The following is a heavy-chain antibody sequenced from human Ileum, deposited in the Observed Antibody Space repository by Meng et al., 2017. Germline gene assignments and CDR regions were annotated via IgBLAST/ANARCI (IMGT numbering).Heavy chain of an antibody. V-gene: IGHV4-31*01. Sequence: DSAPGMRRHPQPLSLPCLGSGVSISSNVNYWSWIRQHPGKGLEWLGYMYYSGSTYYNPSIHTPITISLDTSKNQFSLRLDSVTAADTAVYFCARNDLAFWYFDLWGRGTLVTVSS. CDR1: GVSISSNVNY. CDR3: ARNDLAFWYFDL. D-gene: IGHD3-3*01. J-gene: IGHJ2*01. CDR2: MYYSGST.